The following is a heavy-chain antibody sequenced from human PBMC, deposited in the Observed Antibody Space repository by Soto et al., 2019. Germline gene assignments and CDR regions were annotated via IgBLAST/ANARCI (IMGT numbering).Heavy chain of an antibody. V-gene: IGHV3-23*01. J-gene: IGHJ4*02. D-gene: IGHD5-18*01. Sequence: GGPLRLSWAASGCNIKTYAMSRVSKAPGKGPEWVSAISSGGGCTFYTDSVKGRFTLSRDNSKNTLYLQMNSLRAEDTAVYYCAKDLPPGYSYVAGFDYWGQGTLVTVSS. CDR3: AKDLPPGYSYVAGFDY. CDR2: ISSGGGCT. CDR1: GCNIKTYA.